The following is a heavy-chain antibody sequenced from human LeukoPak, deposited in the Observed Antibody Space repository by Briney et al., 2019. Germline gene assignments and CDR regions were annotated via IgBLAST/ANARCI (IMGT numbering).Heavy chain of an antibody. CDR1: GGSISSYY. J-gene: IGHJ2*01. V-gene: IGHV4-59*08. D-gene: IGHD6-19*01. Sequence: PSETLSLTCTVSGGSISSYYWSWIRQPPGKGLEWIGYIYYSGSTNYNPSLKSRVTISVDTSKNQFSLKLSSVTAADTAVYYCVRQDSSGWKYWYFDLWGRGTLVTVSS. CDR3: VRQDSSGWKYWYFDL. CDR2: IYYSGST.